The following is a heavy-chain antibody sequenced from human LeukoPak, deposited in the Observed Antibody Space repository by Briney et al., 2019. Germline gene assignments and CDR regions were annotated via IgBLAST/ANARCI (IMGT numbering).Heavy chain of an antibody. CDR1: GYTFTSYD. Sequence: ASVKVSCKASGYTFTSYDINWLRQATGQGLEWMGWIDPNTGNAGYAQKFQGRVTMTRDTSISTVYMEVSSRRSEDTAVYYCARDHSSWDYWGQETLVTVSS. CDR2: IDPNTGNA. CDR3: ARDHSSWDY. V-gene: IGHV1-8*01. D-gene: IGHD6-13*01. J-gene: IGHJ4*02.